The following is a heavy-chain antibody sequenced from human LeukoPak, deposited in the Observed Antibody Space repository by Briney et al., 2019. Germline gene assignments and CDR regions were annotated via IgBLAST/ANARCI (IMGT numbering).Heavy chain of an antibody. CDR2: IKQDGSEK. J-gene: IGHJ4*02. V-gene: IGHV3-7*01. D-gene: IGHD3-16*01. CDR3: AKEGAPLGGRPDY. CDR1: GFTFSSYW. Sequence: PGGSLRLSCAASGFTFSSYWMSWVRQAPGKGLEWVANIKQDGSEKYYVDSVKGRFTISRDNAKNSLYLQMNSLRVEDTAVYYCAKEGAPLGGRPDYWGQGTLVTVSS.